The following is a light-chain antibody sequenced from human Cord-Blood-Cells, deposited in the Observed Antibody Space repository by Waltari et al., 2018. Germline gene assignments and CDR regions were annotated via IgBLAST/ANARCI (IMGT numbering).Light chain of an antibody. Sequence: QSALTQPASVSGSPGQSITISCTGTSSDVGVYNYVSWYQQHPGKAPKLMIYEVSNRPSGVSNLFSGSKSGKTASLTISWLQAEDEADYYCSSYTSSSTVVFGGGTKLTVL. CDR2: EVS. J-gene: IGLJ2*01. CDR3: SSYTSSSTVV. V-gene: IGLV2-14*01. CDR1: SSDVGVYNY.